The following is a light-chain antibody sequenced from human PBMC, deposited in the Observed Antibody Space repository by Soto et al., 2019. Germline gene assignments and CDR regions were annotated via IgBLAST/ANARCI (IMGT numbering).Light chain of an antibody. J-gene: IGKJ1*01. Sequence: EIVLTPSPATLSLSPGERATLSCRASQSVSSYLAWYQQKPGQAPRLLIYDASNRATGIPARFSGSGSGTDFTLTISSLEPEDFAVYYCQQYDNWPPWTCGPGTKVDIK. V-gene: IGKV3-11*01. CDR2: DAS. CDR1: QSVSSY. CDR3: QQYDNWPPWT.